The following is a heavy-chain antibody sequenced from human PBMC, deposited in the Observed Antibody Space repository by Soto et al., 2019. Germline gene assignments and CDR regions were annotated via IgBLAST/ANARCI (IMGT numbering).Heavy chain of an antibody. CDR2: IYHSGSA. Sequence: SETLSLTCTVSGDSISSYYWSWIRQPPGKGLEWIGYIYHSGSAMYNPSLKSRVSMSIDTSNSQFSLKLSSVTAADTAVYFCARGGGYSFGSIFDYWGLGTLVTVYS. V-gene: IGHV4-59*01. CDR1: GDSISSYY. D-gene: IGHD5-18*01. CDR3: ARGGGYSFGSIFDY. J-gene: IGHJ4*02.